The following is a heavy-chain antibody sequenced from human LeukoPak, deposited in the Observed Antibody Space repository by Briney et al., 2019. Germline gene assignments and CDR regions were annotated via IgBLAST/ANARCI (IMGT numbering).Heavy chain of an antibody. CDR2: IWYDGSNK. Sequence: GGSLRLSCAASGFTFSSYGMHWVRQAPGKGLEWVAVIWYDGSNKYYADSVKGRFTISRDNSKNTLYLQMNSLRAEDTAVYYCARDRSATAPYYYYYMDVWGKGTTVTVSS. D-gene: IGHD2-15*01. CDR3: ARDRSATAPYYYYYMDV. J-gene: IGHJ6*03. CDR1: GFTFSSYG. V-gene: IGHV3-33*01.